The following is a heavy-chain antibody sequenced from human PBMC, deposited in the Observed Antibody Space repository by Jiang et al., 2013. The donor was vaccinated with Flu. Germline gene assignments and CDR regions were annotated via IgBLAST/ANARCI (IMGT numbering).Heavy chain of an antibody. D-gene: IGHD3-22*01. Sequence: VQLLESGGGVVQPGRSLRLSCAASGFTFSSYGMHWVRQAPGKGLEWVAVISYDGSNKYYADSVKGRFTISRDNSKNTLYLQMNSLRAEDTAVYYCASARYDSSGYYLADAFDI. J-gene: IGHJ3*02. CDR3: ASARYDSSGYYLADAFDI. V-gene: IGHV3-30*03. CDR2: ISYDGSNK. CDR1: GFTFSSYG.